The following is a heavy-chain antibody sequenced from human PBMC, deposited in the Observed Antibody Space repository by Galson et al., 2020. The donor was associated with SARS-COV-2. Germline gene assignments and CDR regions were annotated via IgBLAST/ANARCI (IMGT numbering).Heavy chain of an antibody. Sequence: QLGESLKISCAASGFTFSSYWMSWVRQAPGKGLEWVANIKQDGSEKYYVDSVKGRFTISRDNAKNSLYLQMNSLRAEDTAVYYCARGVGVVRGVLSVPKYYYYMGVWGKGTTGTVSS. D-gene: IGHD3-10*01. CDR1: GFTFSSYW. CDR3: ARGVGVVRGVLSVPKYYYYMGV. CDR2: IKQDGSEK. J-gene: IGHJ6*03. V-gene: IGHV3-7*01.